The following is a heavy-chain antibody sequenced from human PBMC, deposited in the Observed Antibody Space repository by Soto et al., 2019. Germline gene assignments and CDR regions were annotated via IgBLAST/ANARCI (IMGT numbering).Heavy chain of an antibody. CDR3: ATFMTVTGPGWGRASEY. CDR2: ILVGGST. J-gene: IGHJ4*02. Sequence: PGGSLRLSCAASGFSCSSYDMTWLRQAPGKGLEWVSTILVGGSTHYPDSVKGRFTISRDNSRNTVFLQMNTLGAEDTAIYYCATFMTVTGPGWGRASEYWGQGTRVTVSS. V-gene: IGHV3-23*01. CDR1: GFSCSSYD. D-gene: IGHD6-19*01.